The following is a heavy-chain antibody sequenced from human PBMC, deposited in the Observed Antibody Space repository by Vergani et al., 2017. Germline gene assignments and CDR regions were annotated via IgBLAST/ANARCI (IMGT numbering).Heavy chain of an antibody. Sequence: QVQLQESGPGLVKPSQTLSLTCTVSGGSISSGGYYWSWIRQHPGKGLEWIGYIYYSGSTYYNPSLKSRVTISVDTSKNQFSLKLSSVTAADTAVYYCAREGKWAGTTPDGMDVWGQGTTVTVSS. CDR3: AREGKWAGTTPDGMDV. CDR1: GGSISSGGYY. J-gene: IGHJ6*02. V-gene: IGHV4-31*03. CDR2: IYYSGST. D-gene: IGHD1/OR15-1a*01.